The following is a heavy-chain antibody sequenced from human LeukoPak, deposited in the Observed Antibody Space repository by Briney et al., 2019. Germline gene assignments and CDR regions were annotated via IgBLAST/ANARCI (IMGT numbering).Heavy chain of an antibody. J-gene: IGHJ5*02. Sequence: GGSLRLSCAASGFTFSSYGMHWVRQAPGKGLEWVAVIWYDGSNKYYADSVKGRFTISRDNSKNTLYLQMNSLRAEDTAVYYCARDGPYSTSSTHPPWGQGTLVTVSS. CDR2: IWYDGSNK. CDR1: GFTFSSYG. V-gene: IGHV3-33*01. D-gene: IGHD6-6*01. CDR3: ARDGPYSTSSTHPP.